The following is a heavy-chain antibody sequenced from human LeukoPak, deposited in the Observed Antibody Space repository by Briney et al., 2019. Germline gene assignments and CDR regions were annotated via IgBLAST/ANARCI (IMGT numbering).Heavy chain of an antibody. CDR3: ERVGEASFNWFDP. Sequence: SETLSLTCTVSGGSISSGGYYWSWIRQHPGKGLEWIGYIYYSGSTYYNPSLKSRVTISVDTSKNQFSLKLSSVTAADTAVYYCERVGEASFNWFDPWGQGTLVTVSS. V-gene: IGHV4-31*03. CDR1: GGSISSGGYY. D-gene: IGHD3-16*02. J-gene: IGHJ5*02. CDR2: IYYSGST.